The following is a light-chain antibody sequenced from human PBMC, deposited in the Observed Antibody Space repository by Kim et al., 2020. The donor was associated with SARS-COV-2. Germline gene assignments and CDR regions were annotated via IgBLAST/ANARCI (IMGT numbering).Light chain of an antibody. V-gene: IGLV3-1*01. Sequence: VSPAQTASITCSGDKLGDKYACWYQQKPGQSPVLVIYQHNQRPSGIPERFSGSNSGNTATLTISGTQAMDEADYYCQAWDSSTVVFGGGTQLTVL. CDR1: KLGDKY. CDR2: QHN. CDR3: QAWDSSTVV. J-gene: IGLJ2*01.